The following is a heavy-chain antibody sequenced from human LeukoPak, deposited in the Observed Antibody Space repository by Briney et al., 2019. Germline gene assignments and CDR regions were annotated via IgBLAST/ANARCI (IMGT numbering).Heavy chain of an antibody. Sequence: PSETLSLTCTVSGGSISSYYWSWIRQPPGKGLEWIGYIYYSGSSNSNPSLKSRVTISLGTSKNQFSLNLRSVTAADTAVYYCARGVLSRFHFDYWGQGALVTVSS. CDR1: GGSISSYY. J-gene: IGHJ4*02. V-gene: IGHV4-59*01. CDR2: IYYSGSS. D-gene: IGHD3-10*01. CDR3: ARGVLSRFHFDY.